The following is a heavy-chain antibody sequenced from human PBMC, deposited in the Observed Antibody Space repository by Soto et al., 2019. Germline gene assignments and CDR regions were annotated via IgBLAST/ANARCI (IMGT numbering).Heavy chain of an antibody. CDR2: ISGSGGST. D-gene: IGHD6-19*01. Sequence: AGSQRLSCAASGFAFRRHGMTLVRQAPGKGLEWVSAISGSGGSTYSADSVKGRFNISRDNSKNTLFLQMNSLRAEETAVYYCAKIAEAVAGTVYGYWGQGSLVAVTS. J-gene: IGHJ4*02. CDR3: AKIAEAVAGTVYGY. V-gene: IGHV3-23*01. CDR1: GFAFRRHG.